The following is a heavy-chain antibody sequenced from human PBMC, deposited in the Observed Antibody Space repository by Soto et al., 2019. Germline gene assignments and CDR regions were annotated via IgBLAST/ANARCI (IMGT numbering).Heavy chain of an antibody. CDR3: AGGSGAVAGKFDY. V-gene: IGHV4-59*01. CDR1: GGSISSYY. D-gene: IGHD6-19*01. Sequence: PSETLSLTCTVSGGSISSYYWSWIRQPPGKGLEWIGYIYYSGSTNYNPSPKSRVTISVDTSKNQFSLKLSSVTAADTAVYYCAGGSGAVAGKFDYWGQGTLVTVSS. CDR2: IYYSGST. J-gene: IGHJ4*02.